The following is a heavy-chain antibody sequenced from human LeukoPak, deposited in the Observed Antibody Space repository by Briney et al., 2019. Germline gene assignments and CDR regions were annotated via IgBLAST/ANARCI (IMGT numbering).Heavy chain of an antibody. CDR2: ISGRGEST. Sequence: GGSLRLSCAASGFTFSSYAMIWVRQAPGKGLEWVASISGRGESTNYADSVKGRFTISRDNSKNTLYLQMNSLRAEDTAVYYCAKDEYYYGSGSYYAIWGQGTMVTVSS. CDR3: AKDEYYYGSGSYYAI. V-gene: IGHV3-23*01. D-gene: IGHD3-10*01. J-gene: IGHJ3*02. CDR1: GFTFSSYA.